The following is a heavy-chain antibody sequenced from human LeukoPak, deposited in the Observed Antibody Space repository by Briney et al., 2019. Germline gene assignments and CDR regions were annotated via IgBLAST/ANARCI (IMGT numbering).Heavy chain of an antibody. Sequence: GGSLRLSCAASGFTFSSYSMTWVRQAPGKGLEWVSSISSSSRYIYYADSVKGRFTISRDNAKNSLYLQMNSLRAEDTAVYYCALEDYGKPFDYWGQGTLVTVSS. CDR3: ALEDYGKPFDY. J-gene: IGHJ4*02. CDR2: ISSSSRYI. V-gene: IGHV3-21*01. D-gene: IGHD4-17*01. CDR1: GFTFSSYS.